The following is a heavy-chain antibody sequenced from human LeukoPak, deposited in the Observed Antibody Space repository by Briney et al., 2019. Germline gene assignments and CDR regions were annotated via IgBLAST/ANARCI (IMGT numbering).Heavy chain of an antibody. V-gene: IGHV4-31*02. D-gene: IGHD3-22*01. CDR1: GGSISSGGYY. CDR2: SYYSGST. CDR3: ARDQHYYDSSGYHRRGYFQH. J-gene: IGHJ1*01. Sequence: PSQTLSLTCTVSGGSISSGGYYWSWIRQHPGKGLEWIGYSYYSGSTNYNPSLKSRVTISVDTSKNQFSLKLSSVTAADTAVYYCARDQHYYDSSGYHRRGYFQHWGQGTLVTVSS.